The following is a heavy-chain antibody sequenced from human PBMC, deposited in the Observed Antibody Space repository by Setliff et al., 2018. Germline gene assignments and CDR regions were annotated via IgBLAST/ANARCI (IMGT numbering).Heavy chain of an antibody. J-gene: IGHJ4*02. D-gene: IGHD3-22*01. CDR1: GGSISSYY. Sequence: SETLSLTCTVSGGSISSYYWGWIRQPPGKGLEWIGYIYYSGNTYYSPSLKSRVTMFVDTSKNQFSLMLYSVTAADTAIYYCARYDSSGYSENYYFDYWGQGTLVTVSS. V-gene: IGHV4-59*12. CDR2: IYYSGNT. CDR3: ARYDSSGYSENYYFDY.